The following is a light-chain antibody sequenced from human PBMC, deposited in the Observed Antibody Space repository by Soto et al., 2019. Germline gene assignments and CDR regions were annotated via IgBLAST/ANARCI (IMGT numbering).Light chain of an antibody. CDR1: QTVGKN. CDR2: GIS. Sequence: EVVMTQSPATLSVSPGERATLSCRASQTVGKNYLAWYQQKPGQAPRLLIYGISARATGIPARFSGSGSGTEFTLTINSLQSKDFAVYYCQQYTNWPITFGQGTRLE. CDR3: QQYTNWPIT. J-gene: IGKJ5*01. V-gene: IGKV3-15*01.